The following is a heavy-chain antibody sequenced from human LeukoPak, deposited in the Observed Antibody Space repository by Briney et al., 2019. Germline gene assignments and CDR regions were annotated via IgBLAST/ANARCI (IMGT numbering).Heavy chain of an antibody. CDR3: ARAPRVGYDSSGYYYKFDY. Sequence: PSETLSLTCAVSGGSISSSNWWSWVRQPPGKGLEWIGEIYHSGSTNYNPSLKSRVTISVDKSKNQFSLKLSSVTAADTAVYYCARAPRVGYDSSGYYYKFDYWGQGTLVTVSS. J-gene: IGHJ4*02. CDR1: GGSISSSNW. V-gene: IGHV4-4*02. D-gene: IGHD3-22*01. CDR2: IYHSGST.